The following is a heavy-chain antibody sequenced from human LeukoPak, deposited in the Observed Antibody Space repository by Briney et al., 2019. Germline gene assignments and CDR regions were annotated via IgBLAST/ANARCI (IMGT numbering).Heavy chain of an antibody. D-gene: IGHD6-19*01. J-gene: IGHJ4*02. V-gene: IGHV4-59*08. CDR3: ARCGPEYSSAWPDY. Sequence: SETLSLTCTVSGGSISSYYWSWIRQPPGKGLEWIGYIYYSGSTNYNPSLKSRVTISVDTSKNQFFLRLNSVTAADTAVYYCARCGPEYSSAWPDYWGQGTLVTVSS. CDR2: IYYSGST. CDR1: GGSISSYY.